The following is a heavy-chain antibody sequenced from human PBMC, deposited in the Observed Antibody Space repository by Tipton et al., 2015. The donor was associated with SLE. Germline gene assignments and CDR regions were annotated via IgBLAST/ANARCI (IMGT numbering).Heavy chain of an antibody. V-gene: IGHV4-34*01. CDR2: INHSGST. Sequence: TLSLTCAVYGGSFSGYYCSWIRQPPGKGLEWIGEINHSGSTNYNPSLKSRVTISVDTSKNQFSLKLSSVTAADTAVYYCARGRELGRDDAFDIWGQGTMVTVSS. CDR3: ARGRELGRDDAFDI. J-gene: IGHJ3*02. CDR1: GGSFSGYY. D-gene: IGHD1-1*01.